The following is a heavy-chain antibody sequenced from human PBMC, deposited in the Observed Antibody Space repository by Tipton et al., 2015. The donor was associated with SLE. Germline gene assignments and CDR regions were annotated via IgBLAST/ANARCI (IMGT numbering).Heavy chain of an antibody. CDR2: VFRGGST. D-gene: IGHD3-16*02. CDR1: GDSLSGQY. J-gene: IGHJ3*02. Sequence: TLSLTCSVYGDSLSGQYWSWIRQPPGKGLGWIGEVFRGGSTNYSPSLESRVTITVDMSKNQFSLRLISVTAADTAVYYCAQAHLWGSYRYASDIWGQGTMVTFSS. V-gene: IGHV4-34*12. CDR3: AQAHLWGSYRYASDI.